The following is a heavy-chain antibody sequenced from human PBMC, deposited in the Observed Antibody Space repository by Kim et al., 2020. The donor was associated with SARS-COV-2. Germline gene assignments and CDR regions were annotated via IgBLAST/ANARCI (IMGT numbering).Heavy chain of an antibody. Sequence: SETLSLTCTVSGGSISSYYWSWIRQPPGKGLEWIGYIYYSGSTNYNPSLKSRVTISVDTSKNQFSLKLSSVTAADTAVYYCARDPRSYDSSGYYAHWYFDLWGRGTLVTVSS. J-gene: IGHJ2*01. CDR2: IYYSGST. V-gene: IGHV4-59*01. CDR1: GGSISSYY. D-gene: IGHD3-22*01. CDR3: ARDPRSYDSSGYYAHWYFDL.